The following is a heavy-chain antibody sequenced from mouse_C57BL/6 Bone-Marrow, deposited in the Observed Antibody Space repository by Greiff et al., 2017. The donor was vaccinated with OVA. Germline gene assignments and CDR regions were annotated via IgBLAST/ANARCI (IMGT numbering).Heavy chain of an antibody. CDR2: FHPYNDDT. CDR3: ARRGSSLSYFDY. Sequence: VQLVESGAELVKPGASVKMSCKASGYTFTTYPIEWMKQNHGKSLEWIGNFHPYNDDTKYNEKFKGKATLTVEKSSSTVYLELSRLTSDDSAVYYCARRGSSLSYFDYWGQGTTLTVSS. D-gene: IGHD1-1*01. CDR1: GYTFTTYP. J-gene: IGHJ2*01. V-gene: IGHV1-47*01.